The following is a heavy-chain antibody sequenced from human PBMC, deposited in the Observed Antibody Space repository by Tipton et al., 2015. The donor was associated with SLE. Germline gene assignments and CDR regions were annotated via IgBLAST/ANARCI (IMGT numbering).Heavy chain of an antibody. CDR2: INHSKTT. CDR3: ARSPYWEGGYFDS. Sequence: TLSLTCAVYGGSFSGYTWSWIRHFPGKGLEWIGDINHSKTTNYNPSLKSRVTISVDTSENQLSLKVTSVTAADTAVYYCARSPYWEGGYFDSWGQGILVTVSS. J-gene: IGHJ4*02. CDR1: GGSFSGYT. V-gene: IGHV4-34*01. D-gene: IGHD2-8*02.